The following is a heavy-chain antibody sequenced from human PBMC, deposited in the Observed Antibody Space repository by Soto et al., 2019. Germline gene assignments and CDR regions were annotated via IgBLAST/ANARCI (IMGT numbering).Heavy chain of an antibody. D-gene: IGHD1-26*01. J-gene: IGHJ4*02. CDR1: GFTFSNNA. V-gene: IGHV3-30-3*01. CDR3: ARDGWETYYERYLFDY. CDR2: ISYDGINK. Sequence: QVHLVESGGGVVQPGRSLRLSCAASGFTFSNNAMHWVRQAPGKGLEWVAAISYDGINKNYAGSVKGRFTISRDNSKNTLYLQMDSLRAEDTAVYRCARDGWETYYERYLFDYWGQGTLVTVSS.